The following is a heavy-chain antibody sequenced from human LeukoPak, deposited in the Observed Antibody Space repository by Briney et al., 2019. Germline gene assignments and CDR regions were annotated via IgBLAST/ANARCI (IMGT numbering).Heavy chain of an antibody. CDR2: ISSSSSYI. CDR1: GFTFSSYS. D-gene: IGHD2-2*01. V-gene: IGHV3-21*01. J-gene: IGHJ4*02. CDR3: ARGGSPDLYCSSTSCQADY. Sequence: GGSLRLSCAASGFTFSSYSMNWVRQAPGKGLEWVSSISSSSSYIYYADSVKSRFTISRDNAKNSLYLQMNSLRAEDTAVYYCARGGSPDLYCSSTSCQADYWGQGTLVTVSS.